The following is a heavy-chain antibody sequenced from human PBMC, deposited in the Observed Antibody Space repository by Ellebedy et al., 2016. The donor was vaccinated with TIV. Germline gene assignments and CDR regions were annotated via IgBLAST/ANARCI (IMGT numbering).Heavy chain of an antibody. CDR1: GFTFSNYW. Sequence: GESLKISCATSGFTFSNYWMTWVRQAPGKGLEWVANIKQDGSEKYYVDSVKGRFSISRDNAKNSLYVQMNSLTDEDTAVYYCARDQWLGGAYYFDSWGQGTLVTVSS. CDR2: IKQDGSEK. J-gene: IGHJ4*02. D-gene: IGHD6-19*01. V-gene: IGHV3-7*01. CDR3: ARDQWLGGAYYFDS.